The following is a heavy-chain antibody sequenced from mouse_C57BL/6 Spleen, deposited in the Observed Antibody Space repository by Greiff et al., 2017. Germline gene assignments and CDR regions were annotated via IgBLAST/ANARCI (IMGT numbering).Heavy chain of an antibody. D-gene: IGHD4-1*01. CDR2: IDPEDGET. J-gene: IGHJ4*01. V-gene: IGHV14-2*01. CDR1: GFNIKDYY. Sequence: EVQLQQSGAELVKPGASVKLSCTASGFNIKDYYMHWVKQRTEQGLEWIGRIDPEDGETKYAPKFPGKATITADTSSNTAYLQLSSLTSEDTAVYYCARDTGTGSPYAMDYWGQGTSVTVSS. CDR3: ARDTGTGSPYAMDY.